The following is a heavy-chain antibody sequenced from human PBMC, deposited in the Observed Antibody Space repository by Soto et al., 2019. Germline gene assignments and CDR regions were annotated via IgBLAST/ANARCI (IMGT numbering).Heavy chain of an antibody. CDR2: ISYDGSNK. CDR1: GFTFSSYA. J-gene: IGHJ4*02. V-gene: IGHV3-30-3*01. D-gene: IGHD3-10*01. Sequence: GGSLRLSCAASGFTFSSYAMHWVRQAPGKGLEWVAVISYDGSNKYYADSVKGRFTISRDNSKNTLYLQMNSLRAEDTAVYYCARDFYGSGSYYPYYFDYWGQGTLVTVSS. CDR3: ARDFYGSGSYYPYYFDY.